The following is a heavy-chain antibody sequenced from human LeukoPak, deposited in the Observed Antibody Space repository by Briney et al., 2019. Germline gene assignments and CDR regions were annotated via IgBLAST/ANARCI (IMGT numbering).Heavy chain of an antibody. CDR2: ISSSSSYI. J-gene: IGHJ5*02. V-gene: IGHV3-21*01. CDR3: ARASSSVGWFDP. CDR1: GFTFSSYS. Sequence: GGSLRLSCAASGFTFSSYSMNWVRQAPGKGLEWVSSISSSSSYIYYADSVKGRFTISRDNAKNSLYLQMNSLRAEDTAVYYCARASSSVGWFDPWGQETLVTVSS. D-gene: IGHD6-6*01.